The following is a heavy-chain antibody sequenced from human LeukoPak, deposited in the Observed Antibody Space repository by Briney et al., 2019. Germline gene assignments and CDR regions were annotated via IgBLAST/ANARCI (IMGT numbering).Heavy chain of an antibody. D-gene: IGHD3-9*01. CDR1: GFTFSDYY. CDR2: INQDGSQK. Sequence: PGGSLRLSCAASGFTFSDYYMSWVRQAPGKGLEWVANINQDGSQKYYLDSVRGRFTISRDNARNFLYLQTDSLRADDMALYILPENQAGLGSTFNTGGQGT. V-gene: IGHV3-7*01. J-gene: IGHJ4*02. CDR3: PENQAGLGSTFNT.